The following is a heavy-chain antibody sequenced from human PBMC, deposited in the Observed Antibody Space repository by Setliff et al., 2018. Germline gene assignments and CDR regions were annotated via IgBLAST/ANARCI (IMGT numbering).Heavy chain of an antibody. V-gene: IGHV1-46*01. CDR2: INPGGGST. CDR1: GYTFTNHY. Sequence: GASVKVSCKASGYTFTNHYMHWVRQAPGQGLEWMGMINPGGGSTTYAQKFRGRVTMTRYTSTSKVYMELRSLRTEDTAVYYCARGYYDSYARYYVVGDYWGQGTPVTVSS. CDR3: ARGYYDSYARYYVVGDY. D-gene: IGHD3-22*01. J-gene: IGHJ4*02.